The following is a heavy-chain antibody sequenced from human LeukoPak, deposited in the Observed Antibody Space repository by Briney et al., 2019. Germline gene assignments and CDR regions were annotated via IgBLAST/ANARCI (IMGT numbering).Heavy chain of an antibody. V-gene: IGHV3-23*01. CDR2: ISGSGSNT. CDR3: AKGPRRLAATYYFHY. J-gene: IGHJ4*02. Sequence: PGGSLRLSCAASGFTFSSYAMSWVRQAPGKGLGWVSAISGSGSNTYYADSVKGRFTISRDNSKNTLYLQMNSLRAEDTAVYYCAKGPRRLAATYYFHYWGQGTLVTVSS. CDR1: GFTFSSYA. D-gene: IGHD2-15*01.